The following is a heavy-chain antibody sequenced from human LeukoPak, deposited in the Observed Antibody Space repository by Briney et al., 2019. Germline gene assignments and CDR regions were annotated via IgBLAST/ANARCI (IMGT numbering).Heavy chain of an antibody. J-gene: IGHJ6*03. D-gene: IGHD3-10*01. CDR2: ISSTGTDI. CDR1: GFTFSSYA. Sequence: GGSLRLSCAASGFTFSSYAMSWVRQAPGKGLEWVSSISSTGTDIYYADSVKGRFTISRDNAKSSLYLQMNSLRAEDTPVFYCASPPVQYSSGSSSVTYHYYMDVWGKGTTVTVSS. CDR3: ASPPVQYSSGSSSVTYHYYMDV. V-gene: IGHV3-21*01.